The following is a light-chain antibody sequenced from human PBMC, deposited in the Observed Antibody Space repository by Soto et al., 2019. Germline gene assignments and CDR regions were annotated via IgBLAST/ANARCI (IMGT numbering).Light chain of an antibody. Sequence: DIVMTQSPDSLAVSLGERATINCKSSQSVLYSSNNKNYLAWYQQKPGQPPKLLICWASTRESGVPDRFSGSGSGTDFTLTISSLQAEDVAVYYCQQYYSTPLTFGGGTKV. CDR1: QSVLYSSNNKNY. V-gene: IGKV4-1*01. CDR2: WAS. CDR3: QQYYSTPLT. J-gene: IGKJ4*01.